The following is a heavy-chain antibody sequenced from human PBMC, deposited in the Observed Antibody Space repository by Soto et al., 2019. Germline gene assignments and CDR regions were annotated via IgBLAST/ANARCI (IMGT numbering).Heavy chain of an antibody. V-gene: IGHV3-48*02. D-gene: IGHD6-13*01. Sequence: EVPLVESGGGLVQPGGSLRLSFAASGFTFSSYSLNWVRQAPGKGLEWVSYITSSGTTVYYADSVRGRFTISRDNAKNSLYLQMNSLRDDDTAVYYCARGSSNWAYYFDFWGQGTLVTVSS. CDR1: GFTFSSYS. J-gene: IGHJ4*02. CDR3: ARGSSNWAYYFDF. CDR2: ITSSGTTV.